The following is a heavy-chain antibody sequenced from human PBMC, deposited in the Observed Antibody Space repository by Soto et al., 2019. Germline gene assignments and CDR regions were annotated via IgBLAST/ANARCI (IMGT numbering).Heavy chain of an antibody. V-gene: IGHV5-10-1*01. Sequence: GESLKIPCKGSGYSFTSYWISWVRQMPXKGLEWMGRIDPSDSYTNYSPSFQGHVTISADKSISTAYLQWSSLKASDTAMYYCARLAMVRGVPTYDMEVWGQGTRLTVS. D-gene: IGHD3-10*01. J-gene: IGHJ6*02. CDR2: IDPSDSYT. CDR1: GYSFTSYW. CDR3: ARLAMVRGVPTYDMEV.